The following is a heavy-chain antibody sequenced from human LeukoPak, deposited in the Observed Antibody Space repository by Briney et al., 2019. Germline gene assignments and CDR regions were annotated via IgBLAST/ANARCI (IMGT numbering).Heavy chain of an antibody. J-gene: IGHJ4*02. CDR2: IRYDGSNK. CDR1: GFTFSSYG. D-gene: IGHD2-2*01. CDR3: AKVVPAAPFDY. Sequence: GGSLRLSCAASGFTFSSYGMHWVRQAPGKGLEWVAFIRYDGSNKYYAESVKGRFTISRDNSKNTLYLQMNSLRAEDTAVYYCAKVVPAAPFDYWGQGTLVTVSS. V-gene: IGHV3-30*02.